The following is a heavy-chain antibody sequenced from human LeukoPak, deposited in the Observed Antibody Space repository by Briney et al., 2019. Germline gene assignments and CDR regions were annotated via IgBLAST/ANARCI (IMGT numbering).Heavy chain of an antibody. V-gene: IGHV1-2*02. D-gene: IGHD2-2*01. J-gene: IGHJ1*01. CDR1: GYTFTGYY. CDR2: INPNSGGT. CDR3: AAPYCSSTSCLEYFQH. Sequence: ASVKVSCKASGYTFTGYYMHWVRQAPGQGLEWMGWINPNSGGTNYAQKFQGRVTMTRDTSISTAYMELSRLRSDDTAVYYCAAPYCSSTSCLEYFQHWGQGTLDTVSS.